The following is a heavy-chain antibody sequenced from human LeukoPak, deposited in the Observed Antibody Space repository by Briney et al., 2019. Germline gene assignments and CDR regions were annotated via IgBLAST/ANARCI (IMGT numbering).Heavy chain of an antibody. Sequence: GGSLRLSCAASGFTFSSYAMSWVRQAPGKGLEWVSAISGSGGGTYYADSVKGRSTISRDNSKNTLYLQMNSLRAEDTAVYYCAKEVHYYDSSGFDYWGQGTLVTVSS. CDR2: ISGSGGGT. CDR1: GFTFSSYA. V-gene: IGHV3-23*01. J-gene: IGHJ4*02. D-gene: IGHD3-22*01. CDR3: AKEVHYYDSSGFDY.